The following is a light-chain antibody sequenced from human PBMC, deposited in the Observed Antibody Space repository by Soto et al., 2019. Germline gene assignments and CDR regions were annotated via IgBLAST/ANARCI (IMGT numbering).Light chain of an antibody. CDR1: SSDVGGYNY. Sequence: QSALTQPASVSGSPGQSITISCTGTSSDVGGYNYVSWSQQYPGKAPKLMIYDVTNRPSGVSNRFSGSKSGNTASLTISGLQAEDEADYYCSSYTSSSTYVFGTGTKVTVL. V-gene: IGLV2-14*01. CDR3: SSYTSSSTYV. CDR2: DVT. J-gene: IGLJ1*01.